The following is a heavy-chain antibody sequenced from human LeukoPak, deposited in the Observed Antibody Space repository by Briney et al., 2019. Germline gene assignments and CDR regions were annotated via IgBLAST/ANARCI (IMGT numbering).Heavy chain of an antibody. V-gene: IGHV3-48*03. CDR2: ITNSGGTI. CDR3: VRVKGSYFDY. CDR1: EFVFSSYE. Sequence: PGGSLRLSCVASEFVFSSYEMNWVRQAPGKGLEWVSYITNSGGTIHYADSVKGRFTVSRDNSRNLLYLQMNSLRAEDTAVYYCVRVKGSYFDYWGQGALVTVSS. J-gene: IGHJ4*02. D-gene: IGHD2-15*01.